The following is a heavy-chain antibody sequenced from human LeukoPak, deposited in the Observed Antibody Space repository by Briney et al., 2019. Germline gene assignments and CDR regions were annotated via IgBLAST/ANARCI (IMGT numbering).Heavy chain of an antibody. CDR3: ARLGAGSSGYDKAFDY. V-gene: IGHV5-51*01. Sequence: GESLKISCKGSGYRSTIYWIGWVRQMPGKGLEWMGIIYPGDSDTRYSPSFQGQVTISADKSISTAYLQWSSLKASDTAMYYCARLGAGSSGYDKAFDYWGQGTLVTVSS. D-gene: IGHD3-22*01. CDR2: IYPGDSDT. J-gene: IGHJ4*02. CDR1: GYRSTIYW.